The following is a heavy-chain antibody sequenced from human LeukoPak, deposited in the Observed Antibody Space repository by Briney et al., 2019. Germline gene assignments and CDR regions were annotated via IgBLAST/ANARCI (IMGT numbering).Heavy chain of an antibody. Sequence: SGGSLRLSCAASGFNFSSYSMNWVRQAPGKGLEWVSSISSSSSFRYYADSVKGRFTISRDNAKNSLYLQMNSLRAEDTAVYYCARESSGYLYWGQGTLVTVSS. CDR3: ARESSGYLY. D-gene: IGHD3-22*01. CDR1: GFNFSSYS. J-gene: IGHJ4*02. CDR2: ISSSSSFR. V-gene: IGHV3-21*01.